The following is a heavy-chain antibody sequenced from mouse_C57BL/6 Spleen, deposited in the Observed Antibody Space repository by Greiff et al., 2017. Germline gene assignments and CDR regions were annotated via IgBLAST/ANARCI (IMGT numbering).Heavy chain of an antibody. CDR1: GYTFTSYW. V-gene: IGHV1-64*01. CDR3: ARWGSGYAMDY. J-gene: IGHJ4*01. D-gene: IGHD6-1*01. Sequence: VQLQQPGAELVKPGASVKLSCKASGYTFTSYWMHWVKQRPGQGLEWIGMIHPNSGSTNYNEKFKSKATLTVDKSSSTAYMQLSSLTSEDSAVYDCARWGSGYAMDYWGQGTSVTVSS. CDR2: IHPNSGST.